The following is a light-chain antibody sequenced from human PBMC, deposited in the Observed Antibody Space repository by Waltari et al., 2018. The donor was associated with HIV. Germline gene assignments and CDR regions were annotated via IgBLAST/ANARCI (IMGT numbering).Light chain of an antibody. J-gene: IGLJ3*02. CDR1: RSNIGNDY. CDR2: DND. CDR3: GTWDTSLSGGV. Sequence: QSVLTQPPSVSAAPGQKVTISCSGNRSNIGNDYVSWYQHLPGAAPKLLIYDNDKRPSGIPDRFSGSKSGTSATLGITGLQTGDEADYYCGTWDTSLSGGVFGGGTKLTVL. V-gene: IGLV1-51*01.